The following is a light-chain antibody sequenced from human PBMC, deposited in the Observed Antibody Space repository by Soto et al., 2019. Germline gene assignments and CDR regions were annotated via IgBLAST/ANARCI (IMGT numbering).Light chain of an antibody. CDR3: CSYAGSSTFHVI. Sequence: QSALTQHASVSGSPGQSLTISCTGASSDVGTYNLVSWYQQPPGKAPKLMIYDDSKRPSGVSNRFSGSKSGNTASLTISGLQAEDEADYYCCSYAGSSTFHVIFGGGTKVTVL. CDR2: DDS. CDR1: SSDVGTYNL. V-gene: IGLV2-23*01. J-gene: IGLJ2*01.